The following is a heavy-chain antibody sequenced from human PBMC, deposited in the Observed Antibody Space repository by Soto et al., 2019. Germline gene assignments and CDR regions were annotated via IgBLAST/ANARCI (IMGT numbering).Heavy chain of an antibody. CDR2: IYYSGST. D-gene: IGHD6-13*01. V-gene: IGHV4-31*03. Sequence: QVQLQESGPGLVKPSQTLSLTCTVSGGSISSGGYYWSWIRQHPGKGLEWIGYIYYSGSTYYNPSLKSRVTISADTSKNQFSLKLSSVTAADTAVYYCARDLQYSRLFYGMDVWGQGTTVTVSS. CDR1: GGSISSGGYY. CDR3: ARDLQYSRLFYGMDV. J-gene: IGHJ6*02.